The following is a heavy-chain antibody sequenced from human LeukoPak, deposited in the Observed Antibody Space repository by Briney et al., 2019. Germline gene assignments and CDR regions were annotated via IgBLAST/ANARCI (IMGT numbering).Heavy chain of an antibody. D-gene: IGHD2-15*01. Sequence: GGSLRLSCAASGFTFSSYAMSWVRQAPGKGLECISGFSGSGGSTYYADSVKGRFTISRDNSKNTLYLQMNSLRAEDTAVYYCAKSTAWGEGSGGSNYWGQGTLVTVSS. CDR2: FSGSGGST. CDR1: GFTFSSYA. J-gene: IGHJ4*02. CDR3: AKSTAWGEGSGGSNY. V-gene: IGHV3-23*01.